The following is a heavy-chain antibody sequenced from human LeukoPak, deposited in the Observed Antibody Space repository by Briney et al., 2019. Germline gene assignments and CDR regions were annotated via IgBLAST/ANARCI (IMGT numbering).Heavy chain of an antibody. CDR1: GFTFDDYA. D-gene: IGHD6-6*01. CDR2: ISWNSGSI. Sequence: GGSRRLSCAASGFTFDDYAMHWVRQAPGKGLEWVSGISWNSGSIGYADSVKGRFTISRDNSKNTLYLQMDSLRAEDTAVYYCANTHCDSSPIVWNFWGQGTLVTVSS. J-gene: IGHJ4*02. CDR3: ANTHCDSSPIVWNF. V-gene: IGHV3-9*01.